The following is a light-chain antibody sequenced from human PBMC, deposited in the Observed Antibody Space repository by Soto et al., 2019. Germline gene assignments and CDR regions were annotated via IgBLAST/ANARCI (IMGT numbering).Light chain of an antibody. V-gene: IGKV3-20*01. CDR2: GAS. CDR1: QSVSSSY. J-gene: IGKJ1*01. Sequence: EIVLTQSPGTLSLSPGERATPSCRASQSVSSSYLAWYQQKPGQAPRLLIYGASSRATGIPDRFSGSGSGTDFTLTISRLEPEDFAVYYCHQYGSSAWTFGQGTKVDIK. CDR3: HQYGSSAWT.